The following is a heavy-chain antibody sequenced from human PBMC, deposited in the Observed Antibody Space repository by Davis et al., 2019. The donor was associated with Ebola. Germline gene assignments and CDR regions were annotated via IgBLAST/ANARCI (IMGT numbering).Heavy chain of an antibody. Sequence: HSQTPSLTRAISGDSVSTAGWNWIRQSPSRGLEWLGRTYYTSEWYNHYAASVKSRTTINADTSKNQLSLQVNSVTPEDTAVYYCARGWLRSKFDYWGRGTLVTVSS. J-gene: IGHJ4*02. V-gene: IGHV6-1*01. D-gene: IGHD5-12*01. CDR1: GDSVSTAG. CDR3: ARGWLRSKFDY. CDR2: TYYTSEWYN.